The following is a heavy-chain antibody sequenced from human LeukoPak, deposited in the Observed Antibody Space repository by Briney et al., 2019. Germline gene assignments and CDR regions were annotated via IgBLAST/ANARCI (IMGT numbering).Heavy chain of an antibody. Sequence: GRSLRLSCAASGLTFSSYAMHWVRQAPGKGLEWVAVISYDGSNKYYADSVKGRFTISRDNSKNTLYLQMNSLRAEDTAVYYCARGGDSSGYSLDYWGQGTLVTVPS. CDR1: GLTFSSYA. CDR2: ISYDGSNK. CDR3: ARGGDSSGYSLDY. D-gene: IGHD3-22*01. J-gene: IGHJ4*02. V-gene: IGHV3-30-3*01.